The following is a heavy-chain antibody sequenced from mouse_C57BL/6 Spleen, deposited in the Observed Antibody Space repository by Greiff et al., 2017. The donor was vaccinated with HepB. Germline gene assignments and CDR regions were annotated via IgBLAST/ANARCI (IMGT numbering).Heavy chain of an antibody. CDR1: GYTFTSYW. D-gene: IGHD1-1*01. Sequence: QVQLKQSGAELVMPGASVKLSCKASGYTFTSYWMHWVKQRPGQGLEWIGEIDPSDSYTNYNQKFKGKSTLTVDKSSSTAYMQLSSLTSEDSAVYYCARRTSPITTVVPYYFDYWGQGTTLTVSS. V-gene: IGHV1-69*01. J-gene: IGHJ2*01. CDR3: ARRTSPITTVVPYYFDY. CDR2: IDPSDSYT.